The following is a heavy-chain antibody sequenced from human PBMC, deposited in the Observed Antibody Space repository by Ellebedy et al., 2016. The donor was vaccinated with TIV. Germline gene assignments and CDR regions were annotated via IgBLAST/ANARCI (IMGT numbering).Heavy chain of an antibody. CDR3: GTPMVGDFSYYYMDV. CDR1: RYTFTSYD. J-gene: IGHJ6*03. V-gene: IGHV1-8*01. Sequence: ASVKVSXKASRYTFTSYDIHWVRQAPGQGLEWMGWVSPNSGYTGYAQMFQGRVTMTRNTSINTAYMELRSLRSDDTAVYYCGTPMVGDFSYYYMDVWGKGTTVTVSS. D-gene: IGHD5-18*01. CDR2: VSPNSGYT.